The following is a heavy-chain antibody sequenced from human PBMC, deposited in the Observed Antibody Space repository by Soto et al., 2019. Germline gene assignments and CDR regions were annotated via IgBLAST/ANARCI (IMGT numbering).Heavy chain of an antibody. J-gene: IGHJ4*02. CDR2: IYYSGST. V-gene: IGHV4-59*08. Sequence: SETLSLTCTVSGGSVSSYYWSWIRQPPGKGLEWIGYIYYSGSTNYNPSLKSRVTISVDTSKNQFSLKLSSVTAADTAVYYCASSSTGYSSSWYSYCGQGTPVTVSS. CDR3: ASSSTGYSSSWYSY. CDR1: GGSVSSYY. D-gene: IGHD6-13*01.